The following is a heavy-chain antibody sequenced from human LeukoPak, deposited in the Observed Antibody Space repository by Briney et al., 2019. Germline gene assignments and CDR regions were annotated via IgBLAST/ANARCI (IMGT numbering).Heavy chain of an antibody. D-gene: IGHD5-18*01. J-gene: IGHJ4*02. CDR2: ISGSGGST. Sequence: GGSLRLSCAASGFTFSSYSMSWVRQAPGKGLEWVSAISGSGGSTYYADSVKGRFTISRDNSKNTLYLQMNSLRAEDTAVYYCAKAQFSDTYEAYFDYWGQGALVTVSS. CDR3: AKAQFSDTYEAYFDY. CDR1: GFTFSSYS. V-gene: IGHV3-23*01.